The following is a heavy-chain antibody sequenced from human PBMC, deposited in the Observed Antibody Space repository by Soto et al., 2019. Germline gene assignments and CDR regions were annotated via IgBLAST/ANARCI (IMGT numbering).Heavy chain of an antibody. CDR1: GGSISSGGYY. V-gene: IGHV4-31*03. Sequence: QVQLQESGPGLVKPSQTLSLTCTVSGGSISSGGYYWSWIRQHPGKGLEWIGYIYYSGSTYYNPSHMSGVTILVEKSKNQFSLKLSSVTAADTAASYCARGGAGYFDYWGQGTLVTVSS. J-gene: IGHJ4*02. CDR2: IYYSGST. CDR3: ARGGAGYFDY. D-gene: IGHD1-26*01.